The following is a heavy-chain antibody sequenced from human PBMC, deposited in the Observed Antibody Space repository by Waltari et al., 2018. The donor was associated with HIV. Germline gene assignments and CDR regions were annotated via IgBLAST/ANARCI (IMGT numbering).Heavy chain of an antibody. Sequence: QVQLVESGGDVVQPGGSLRLSCAVSGFTFRRSGMHWVRQAPGKGLEWMSFITYDGSNKYYADSVKGRFTISRDSSKNTLYLQMNGLRSEDTAVYYCAKDGYTPTYFDYWGQGTLVTVSS. CDR1: GFTFRRSG. V-gene: IGHV3-30*02. D-gene: IGHD1-1*01. CDR2: ITYDGSNK. J-gene: IGHJ4*02. CDR3: AKDGYTPTYFDY.